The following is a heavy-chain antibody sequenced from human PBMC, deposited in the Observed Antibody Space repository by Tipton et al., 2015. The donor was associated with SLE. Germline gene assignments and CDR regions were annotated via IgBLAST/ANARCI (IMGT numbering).Heavy chain of an antibody. V-gene: IGHV4-59*01. CDR3: ARAPIAAPTGYYYGMDV. J-gene: IGHJ6*02. Sequence: LRLSCTVSGGSISSYYWSWIRQPPGKGLEWIGYIYYSGSTNYNPSLKSRVTISVDTSKSQFSLKLSSVTAADTAVYYCARAPIAAPTGYYYGMDVWGRGTTVTVSS. D-gene: IGHD6-13*01. CDR2: IYYSGST. CDR1: GGSISSYY.